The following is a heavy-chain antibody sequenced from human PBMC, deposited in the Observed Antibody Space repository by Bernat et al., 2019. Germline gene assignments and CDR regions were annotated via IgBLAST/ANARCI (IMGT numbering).Heavy chain of an antibody. CDR3: TRGPGYSSDWYGWLDP. CDR1: GFTVSTNY. CDR2: MYGDGRA. D-gene: IGHD6-13*01. J-gene: IGHJ5*02. Sequence: EMQLVESGGGLVQPGGSLRLSCAASGFTVSTNYMNWVRQAPGKGLEWVFVMYGDGRAFYATPMKDRFTISRGNSRNTLFIQLGSLRVEDTAVYYWTRGPGYSSDWYGWLDPWGQGTLVTVSS. V-gene: IGHV3-53*01.